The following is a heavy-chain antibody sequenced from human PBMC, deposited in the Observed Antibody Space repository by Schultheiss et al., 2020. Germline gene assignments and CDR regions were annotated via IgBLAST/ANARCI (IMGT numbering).Heavy chain of an antibody. Sequence: SETLSLTCTVSGGSISSGGYYWSWIRQHPGKGLEWIGYIYYSGSTYYNPSLKSRVTISVDTSKNQFSLKLSSVTAADTAVYYCARGLPRPYYYDSSGYSLFDYWGQGTLVTVSS. D-gene: IGHD3-22*01. CDR1: GGSISSGGYY. CDR3: ARGLPRPYYYDSSGYSLFDY. J-gene: IGHJ4*02. V-gene: IGHV4-31*03. CDR2: IYYSGST.